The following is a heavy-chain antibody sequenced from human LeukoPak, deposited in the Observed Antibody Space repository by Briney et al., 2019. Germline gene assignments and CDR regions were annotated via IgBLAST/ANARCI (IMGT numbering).Heavy chain of an antibody. J-gene: IGHJ6*02. Sequence: SETLSLTCAVYGGSFSGYYWSWIRQPPGKGLEWIGEINHSGSTNYNPSLKSRVTISVDTSKNHFSLKLSPVTAADTAVYYCARGPVYYYYGMDVWGQGTTVTVSS. CDR3: ARGPVYYYYGMDV. V-gene: IGHV4-34*01. CDR2: INHSGST. CDR1: GGSFSGYY.